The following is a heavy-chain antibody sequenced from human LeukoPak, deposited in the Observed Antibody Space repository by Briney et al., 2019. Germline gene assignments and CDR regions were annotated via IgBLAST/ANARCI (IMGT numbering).Heavy chain of an antibody. D-gene: IGHD3-22*01. CDR3: ARGFNTYYYDSSGYSQPVDY. Sequence: SETLSLTCTVSGDSISTSRYYWDWIRQPPGKGLEWIGNVYSGGSTYYNPSLRSRVTMSVDTSKNEFSLKLSSVTAADTAVYYCARGFNTYYYDSSGYSQPVDYWGQGTLVTVSS. J-gene: IGHJ4*02. V-gene: IGHV4-39*01. CDR2: VYSGGST. CDR1: GDSISTSRYY.